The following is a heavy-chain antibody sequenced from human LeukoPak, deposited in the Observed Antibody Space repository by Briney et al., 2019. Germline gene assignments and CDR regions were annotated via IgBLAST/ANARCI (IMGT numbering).Heavy chain of an antibody. J-gene: IGHJ4*02. Sequence: SETLSLTCTVSGGSISSSSYYWGWIRQPPGKGLEWIGSIYYSGSTYYNPSLKSRVTISVDTSKNQFSLKLSSVTAADTAVYYCARHTYYDFWSGPRAYFDYWGQGTLVTVSS. V-gene: IGHV4-39*01. CDR2: IYYSGST. D-gene: IGHD3-3*01. CDR3: ARHTYYDFWSGPRAYFDY. CDR1: GGSISSSSYY.